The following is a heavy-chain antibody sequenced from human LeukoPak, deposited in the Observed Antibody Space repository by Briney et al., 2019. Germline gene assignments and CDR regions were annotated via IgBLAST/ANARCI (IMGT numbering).Heavy chain of an antibody. J-gene: IGHJ4*02. D-gene: IGHD4-11*01. CDR2: IYYSGST. Sequence: SETLSLTCTVSGGSISSYYWSWIRQPPGKGLEWIGYIYYSGSTNYNPSLKSRVTISVDTSKNQFSLKLSSVTAADTAVYYCARGYSIYYFDYWGQGTLVTVPS. V-gene: IGHV4-59*01. CDR1: GGSISSYY. CDR3: ARGYSIYYFDY.